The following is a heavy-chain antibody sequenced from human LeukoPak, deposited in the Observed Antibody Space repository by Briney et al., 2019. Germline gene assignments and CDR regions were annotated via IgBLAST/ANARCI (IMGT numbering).Heavy chain of an antibody. CDR3: ARGRFSYDSTGYSSFYY. D-gene: IGHD3-22*01. J-gene: IGHJ4*02. Sequence: GGSLRLSCAASGLTFSTYWMNWVRQAPGKGLEWVANIKQDGGEKYYVDSVKGRFTISRDNAKNSLYLQMNSLRAEDAAVYYCARGRFSYDSTGYSSFYYWGQGTLVTVSS. CDR2: IKQDGGEK. V-gene: IGHV3-7*01. CDR1: GLTFSTYW.